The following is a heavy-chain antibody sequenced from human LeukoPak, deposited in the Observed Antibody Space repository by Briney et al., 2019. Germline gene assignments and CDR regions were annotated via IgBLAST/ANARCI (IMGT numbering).Heavy chain of an antibody. D-gene: IGHD3/OR15-3a*01. Sequence: GGSLRLSCAASGFTVSSNYMSWVRQAPGTGLEWVSVIYSGGSTYYADSVKGRFTISRDNSKNTLYLQMNSLRAEDTAVYYCARVFGLGLVDYWGQGTLVTVSS. CDR3: ARVFGLGLVDY. CDR1: GFTVSSNY. V-gene: IGHV3-53*01. J-gene: IGHJ4*02. CDR2: IYSGGST.